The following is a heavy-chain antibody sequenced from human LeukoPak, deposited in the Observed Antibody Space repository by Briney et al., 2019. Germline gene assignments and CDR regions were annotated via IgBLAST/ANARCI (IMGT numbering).Heavy chain of an antibody. V-gene: IGHV3-7*01. CDR1: GFTFSSYW. D-gene: IGHD2-8*01. Sequence: PGGSLRLSCAASGFTFSSYWMSWVRQAPGKGLEWVANIKQDGSEKYYVDSVKGRFTISRDNAKNSLYLQMNSLRAEDTAVYYCARFSNVRQPLDAFDIWGQGTMVTVSS. CDR3: ARFSNVRQPLDAFDI. J-gene: IGHJ3*02. CDR2: IKQDGSEK.